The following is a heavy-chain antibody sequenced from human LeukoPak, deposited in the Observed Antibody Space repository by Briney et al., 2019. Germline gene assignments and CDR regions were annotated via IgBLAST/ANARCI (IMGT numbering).Heavy chain of an antibody. Sequence: PGGSLRLSCAASGFTFSSYAMHWVRQAPGKGLEWVAVISYDGSNKYYADSVKGRFTISRDNSKNTLYLQMNSLRAEDTAVYYCARGVTVTTFSLDFVDYSNWFDPWGQGTLVTVSS. J-gene: IGHJ5*02. CDR1: GFTFSSYA. V-gene: IGHV3-30*04. CDR3: ARGVTVTTFSLDFVDYSNWFDP. CDR2: ISYDGSNK. D-gene: IGHD4-11*01.